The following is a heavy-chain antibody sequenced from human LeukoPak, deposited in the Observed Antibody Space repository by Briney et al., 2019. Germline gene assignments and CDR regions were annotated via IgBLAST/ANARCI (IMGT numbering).Heavy chain of an antibody. CDR2: ISYSGST. D-gene: IGHD6-13*01. CDR1: GASFSSSTYY. Sequence: KPSETLSLTCTVSGASFSSSTYYWGWIRQPPGKGLEWIGSISYSGSTYYSPSLKSRVTMSVDTSKNQFSLKLSSVTAADTAVYYCARHAGGIAAAGTRPFDYWGQGTLVTVSS. V-gene: IGHV4-39*01. J-gene: IGHJ4*02. CDR3: ARHAGGIAAAGTRPFDY.